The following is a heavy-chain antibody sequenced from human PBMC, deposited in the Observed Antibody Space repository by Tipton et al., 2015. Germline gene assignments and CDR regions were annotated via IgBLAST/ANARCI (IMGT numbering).Heavy chain of an antibody. CDR3: TRDPAYYYGMDV. D-gene: IGHD6-25*01. CDR1: GDSVSSNIAA. V-gene: IGHV6-1*01. CDR2: TYYRSKWYY. J-gene: IGHJ6*02. Sequence: GLVKPSQTLSLTCAISGDSVSSNIAAWSWIRQSPSGGLEWLGRTYYRSKWYYEYSISVKSRVTVTPDTSKNQFSLHLNSVTPEDTAVYYCTRDPAYYYGMDVWGQGTTVTVSS.